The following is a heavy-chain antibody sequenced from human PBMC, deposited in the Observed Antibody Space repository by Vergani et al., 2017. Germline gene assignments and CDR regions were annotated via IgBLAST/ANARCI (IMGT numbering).Heavy chain of an antibody. J-gene: IGHJ5*02. CDR3: AKDIGPALGTVWDP. CDR2: LSWNCGSI. V-gene: IGHV3-9*01. CDR1: GFTLDDYA. Sequence: EVQLVESGGGLVQPGRSLRLSCAASGFTLDDYAMHWVRQAPGKGLELVSGLSWNCGSIGYADSVKGRFTISRDNAKNSLYLQMNRLRAEDTALYYCAKDIGPALGTVWDPWGQGTLVTVSS. D-gene: IGHD1-7*01.